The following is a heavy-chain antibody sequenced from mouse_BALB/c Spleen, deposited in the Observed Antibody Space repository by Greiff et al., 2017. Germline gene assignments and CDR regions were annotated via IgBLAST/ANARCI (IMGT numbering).Heavy chain of an antibody. CDR2: IYPGSGNT. Sequence: QVQLKESGPELVNPGASVKISCKASGYTFTDYYINWVKQKPGQGLEWIGWIYPGSGNTKYNEKFKGKATLTVDTSSSTAYMQLSSLTSEDTAVYFCARDNWGLPLSYWGQGTLVTVSA. V-gene: IGHV1-84*02. D-gene: IGHD4-1*02. J-gene: IGHJ3*01. CDR3: ARDNWGLPLSY. CDR1: GYTFTDYY.